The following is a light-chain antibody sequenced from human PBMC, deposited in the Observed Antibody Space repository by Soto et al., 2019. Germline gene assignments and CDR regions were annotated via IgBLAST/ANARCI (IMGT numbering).Light chain of an antibody. V-gene: IGKV3-11*01. CDR2: DAS. Sequence: EIVLTHSPATLSLSPGARAALSGRASQSVSSYLAWYQQKPGQAPRLLIYDASNRATGIPARFSGSGSGTDFTLTISSLEPEDFAVYYCQQRSNWPALTFGGGTKVDIK. J-gene: IGKJ4*01. CDR1: QSVSSY. CDR3: QQRSNWPALT.